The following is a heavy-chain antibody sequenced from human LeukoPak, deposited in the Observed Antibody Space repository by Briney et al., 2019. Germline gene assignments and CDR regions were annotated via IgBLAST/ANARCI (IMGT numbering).Heavy chain of an antibody. J-gene: IGHJ4*02. V-gene: IGHV6-1*01. CDR1: GDSVSSDSAA. CDR3: ARSQHWGYDY. D-gene: IGHD7-27*01. CDR2: TYYRYKWYN. Sequence: SQTLSLTCAMSGDSVSSDSAAWNWIRQSPSRGLEWLGRTYYRYKWYNDYAISVKSRITLNSDTSKNQFSLQLNSVTPEDTAVYYYARSQHWGYDYWGQGTLVTVSS.